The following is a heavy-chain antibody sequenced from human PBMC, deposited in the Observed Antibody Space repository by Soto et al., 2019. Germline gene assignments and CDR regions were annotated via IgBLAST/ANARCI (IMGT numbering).Heavy chain of an antibody. V-gene: IGHV4-4*02. Sequence: QVYLQESGPGLVKPSGTLSLTCGVSGGSISSINWWSWVRQTPGKGLEWIGDIYHNGRSNYNPSLKRRVTLSIDKSKNQFFINLTAVTSEDTAVYYCARSQGVVPTHAFEHWGQGTLVIVSS. CDR1: GGSISSINW. J-gene: IGHJ5*02. D-gene: IGHD2-15*01. CDR3: ARSQGVVPTHAFEH. CDR2: IYHNGRS.